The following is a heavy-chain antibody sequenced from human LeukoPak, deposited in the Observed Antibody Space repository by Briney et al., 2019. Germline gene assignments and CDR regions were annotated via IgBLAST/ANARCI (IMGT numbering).Heavy chain of an antibody. D-gene: IGHD3-3*01. Sequence: SVKVSCKASGGTFSSYAISWVRQAPGQGLEWMGGIIPIFGTANYAQKLQGRVTMTTDTSTSTAYMELRSLRSDDTAVYYCARDSRITIFGVVIDDAFDIWGQGTMVTVSS. J-gene: IGHJ3*02. CDR3: ARDSRITIFGVVIDDAFDI. CDR1: GGTFSSYA. CDR2: IIPIFGTA. V-gene: IGHV1-69*05.